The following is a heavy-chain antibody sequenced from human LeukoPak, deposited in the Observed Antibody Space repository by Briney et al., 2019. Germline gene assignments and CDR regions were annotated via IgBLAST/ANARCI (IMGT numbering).Heavy chain of an antibody. CDR2: ISGSGIK. J-gene: IGHJ3*02. V-gene: IGHV3-48*03. D-gene: IGHD3-10*01. Sequence: PGGSLRLSCAASRFTFSSYEMNWVRQAPGKGLEWVSYISGSGIKHYADSVKGRFTISRDNSENTLYLQMNSLRAEDRAVYYCAGFGESSLAFDIWGQGTMVTVSS. CDR3: AGFGESSLAFDI. CDR1: RFTFSSYE.